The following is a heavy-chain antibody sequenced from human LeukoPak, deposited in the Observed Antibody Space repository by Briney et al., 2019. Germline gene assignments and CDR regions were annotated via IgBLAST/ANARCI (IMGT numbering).Heavy chain of an antibody. Sequence: SETLSLTCAVYGGSFSGYYWSWIRQPPGKGLEWIGEINHSGSTNYNPSLKSRVTISVDTSKNQFSLKLSSVTAADTAVYYCARGHYYYYYGMNVWGQGTTVTVSS. CDR2: INHSGST. J-gene: IGHJ6*02. CDR1: GGSFSGYY. D-gene: IGHD3-10*01. CDR3: ARGHYYYYYGMNV. V-gene: IGHV4-34*01.